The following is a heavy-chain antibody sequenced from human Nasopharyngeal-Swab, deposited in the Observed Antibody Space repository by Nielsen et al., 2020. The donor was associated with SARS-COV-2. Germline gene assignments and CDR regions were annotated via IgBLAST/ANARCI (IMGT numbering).Heavy chain of an antibody. V-gene: IGHV3-48*03. D-gene: IGHD1-1*01. J-gene: IGHJ6*02. CDR1: GFTFSSYE. CDR3: ARLGTESYHYYSLDV. Sequence: GESLKISCAASGFTFSSYEMNWVRQAPGKGLEWVSYISSSGSTIYYADSVKGRFTISRDNTKKSLYLQMNSLRAEDTAVYYCARLGTESYHYYSLDVWGQGTTVTVSS. CDR2: ISSSGSTI.